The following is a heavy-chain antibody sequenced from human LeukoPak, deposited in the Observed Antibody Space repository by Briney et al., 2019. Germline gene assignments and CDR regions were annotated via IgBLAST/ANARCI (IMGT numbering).Heavy chain of an antibody. Sequence: PGGSLRLSSAASGFTFSSYWMSWVRQAPGKGLEWVAYIKQDGSEKYCVDSVKGRFTISRDNAKNSLYLQMNSLRVEDTAVYYCARPKEGFAIVFDYWGQGTLVTVSS. D-gene: IGHD2/OR15-2a*01. CDR1: GFTFSSYW. V-gene: IGHV3-7*01. CDR3: ARPKEGFAIVFDY. J-gene: IGHJ4*02. CDR2: IKQDGSEK.